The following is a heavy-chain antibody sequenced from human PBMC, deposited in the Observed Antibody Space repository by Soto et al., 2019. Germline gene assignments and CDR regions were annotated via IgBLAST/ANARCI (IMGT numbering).Heavy chain of an antibody. D-gene: IGHD4-4*01. CDR2: IKSKTDGGTT. CDR1: GFTFSNAW. CDR3: TTDGNYRGNYYYGMDV. J-gene: IGHJ6*02. Sequence: GGSLRLSCAASGFTFSNAWMSRVRQAPGKGLEWVGRIKSKTDGGTTDYAAPVKGRFTISRDDSKNTLYLQMNSLKTEDTAVYYCTTDGNYRGNYYYGMDVWGQGTTVTVSS. V-gene: IGHV3-15*01.